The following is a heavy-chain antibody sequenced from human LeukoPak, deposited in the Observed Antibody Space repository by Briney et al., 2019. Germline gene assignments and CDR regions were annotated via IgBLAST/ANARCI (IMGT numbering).Heavy chain of an antibody. Sequence: GGSLRLSCAASGFTVTSNYMTWVRQAPGKGLEWVAIIYSGGYTDYADSVKGRFTSSRDNSKSTLYLQMNSLRAEDTAVYYCARRLEYSGSKGVFDYWGQGTLVTVSS. CDR1: GFTVTSNY. D-gene: IGHD1-26*01. CDR3: ARRLEYSGSKGVFDY. V-gene: IGHV3-66*01. CDR2: IYSGGYT. J-gene: IGHJ4*02.